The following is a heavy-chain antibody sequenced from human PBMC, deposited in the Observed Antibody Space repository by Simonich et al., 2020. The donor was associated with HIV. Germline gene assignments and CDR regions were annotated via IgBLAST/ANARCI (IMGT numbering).Heavy chain of an antibody. J-gene: IGHJ4*02. CDR3: AREDFGDYGGKHFDY. Sequence: QVQLVQSGAEVKKPGASVKVSCKASGGTFSSYAISWVRQAPGQGLEWMGRFIPIIGTSNYAKKFQGRVTITVDEAQSTAYMELNSLTSEDTAIYYCAREDFGDYGGKHFDYWGQGTLVTVSS. D-gene: IGHD4-17*01. V-gene: IGHV1-69*11. CDR1: GGTFSSYA. CDR2: FIPIIGTS.